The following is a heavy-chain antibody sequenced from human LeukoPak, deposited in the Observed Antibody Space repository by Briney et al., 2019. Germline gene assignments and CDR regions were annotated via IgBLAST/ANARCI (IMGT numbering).Heavy chain of an antibody. V-gene: IGHV4-39*01. Sequence: SETLSLTCTVSGGSISSSSYYWGWIRQPPGKGLEWIGSIYYSGSTYYNPSLKSRVTISVDTSKNQFSLKLSSVTAADTAVYYCARQGYCSSTSCYDSDYWGQGTLVTVSS. CDR1: GGSISSSSYY. D-gene: IGHD2-2*01. CDR2: IYYSGST. CDR3: ARQGYCSSTSCYDSDY. J-gene: IGHJ4*02.